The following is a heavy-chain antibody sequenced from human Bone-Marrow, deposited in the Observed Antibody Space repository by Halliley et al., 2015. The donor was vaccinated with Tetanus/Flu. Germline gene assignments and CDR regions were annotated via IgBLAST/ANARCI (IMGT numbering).Heavy chain of an antibody. CDR3: TTKAHRGFDSDGRYYDSFDY. Sequence: EYAEPVQGRFTISRDDSKNTVYLQMNSLKTEDTAVYYCTTKAHRGFDSDGRYYDSFDYWGQGTLVTVSS. J-gene: IGHJ4*02. D-gene: IGHD3-10*01. V-gene: IGHV3-15*01.